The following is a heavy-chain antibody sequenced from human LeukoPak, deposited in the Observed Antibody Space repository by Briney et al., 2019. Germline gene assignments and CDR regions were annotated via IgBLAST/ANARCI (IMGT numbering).Heavy chain of an antibody. CDR2: MNPNSGNT. CDR3: ARDRNMVRGVIIRSVWFDP. Sequence: ASVKVSCKASGYTFTSYDINWVRQATGQGLKWMGWMNPNSGNTGYAQKFQGRGTMTRNTSISTAYMELSSLRSEDTAGYYCARDRNMVRGVIIRSVWFDPWGQGTLVTVSS. CDR1: GYTFTSYD. V-gene: IGHV1-8*01. J-gene: IGHJ5*02. D-gene: IGHD3-10*01.